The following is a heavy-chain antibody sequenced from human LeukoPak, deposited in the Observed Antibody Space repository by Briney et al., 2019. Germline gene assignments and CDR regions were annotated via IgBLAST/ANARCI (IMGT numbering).Heavy chain of an antibody. D-gene: IGHD5-12*01. V-gene: IGHV3-64*01. J-gene: IGHJ4*02. Sequence: GGSLRLSCAAAGFTFSSYAMHWGRQAPGKGLEYVSAISSNGGSTYYANSVKGRFTISRDNSKNTLYLQMNSLRAEDTALYYCASGGHSGYDFDYWGQGTLVTVSS. CDR1: GFTFSSYA. CDR2: ISSNGGST. CDR3: ASGGHSGYDFDY.